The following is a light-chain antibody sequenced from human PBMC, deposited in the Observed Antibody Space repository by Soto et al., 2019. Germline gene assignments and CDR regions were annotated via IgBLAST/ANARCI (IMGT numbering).Light chain of an antibody. CDR1: QSVSTT. Sequence: EIVVTQSPATLSVSPGQRASLSCRASQSVSTTVAWYHQKPGQAPRLLVFGAYNRATGVPDRFSGSGAGTDFPPTIPRLQSEGFGVYFCQQYKDWPTTFGQGTKVEIK. CDR2: GAY. CDR3: QQYKDWPTT. V-gene: IGKV3-15*01. J-gene: IGKJ1*01.